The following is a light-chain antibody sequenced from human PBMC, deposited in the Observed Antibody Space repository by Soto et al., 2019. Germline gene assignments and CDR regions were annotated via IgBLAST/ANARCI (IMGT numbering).Light chain of an antibody. J-gene: IGKJ1*01. CDR3: QQYGNSRT. CDR2: GAS. CDR1: QSVSNSY. V-gene: IGKV3-20*01. Sequence: TVLTQSPGTQSLSPGERATLSCRASQSVSNSYLAWYQQKPGQAPRLLIYGASNRATGIPDRSSGSGSGTDFTLTISRLEPEDCAVYYCQQYGNSRTFGQGTKVDIK.